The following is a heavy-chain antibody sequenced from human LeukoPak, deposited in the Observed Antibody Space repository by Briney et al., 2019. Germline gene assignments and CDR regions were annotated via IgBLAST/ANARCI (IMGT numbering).Heavy chain of an antibody. J-gene: IGHJ4*02. D-gene: IGHD2-2*01. V-gene: IGHV3-73*01. CDR1: GFTFSGSA. Sequence: PGGSLRLSCAASGFTFSGSAMHWVRQASGKGLEWVGRIRSKANSYATAYAASVKGRFTTSRDDSKNTAYLQMNSLKTEDTAVYYCTRPYCSSTSCYAWNYWGQGTLVTVSS. CDR2: IRSKANSYAT. CDR3: TRPYCSSTSCYAWNY.